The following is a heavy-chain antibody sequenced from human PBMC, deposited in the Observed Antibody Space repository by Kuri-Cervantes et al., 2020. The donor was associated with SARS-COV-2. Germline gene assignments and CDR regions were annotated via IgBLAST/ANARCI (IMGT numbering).Heavy chain of an antibody. Sequence: GSLRLSCTVSGGSISSSSYYWGWIRQPPGKGLEWIGSIYYSGSTYYNPSLKSRVTISVDTSKNQFSLKLSSVTAADTAVYYCARRARPDAFDIWGQGTMVTVSS. V-gene: IGHV4-39*01. CDR3: ARRARPDAFDI. CDR2: IYYSGST. CDR1: GGSISSSSYY. J-gene: IGHJ3*02.